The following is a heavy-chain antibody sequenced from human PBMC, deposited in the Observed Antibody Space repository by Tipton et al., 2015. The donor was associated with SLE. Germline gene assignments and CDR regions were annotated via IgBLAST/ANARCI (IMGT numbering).Heavy chain of an antibody. V-gene: IGHV4-39*01. CDR2: IYYSGST. CDR1: GGSISSSSYY. D-gene: IGHD5-24*01. Sequence: TLSLTCTVSGGSISSSSYYWGWIRQPPGKGLEWIGSIYYSGSTYYNPSLKSRVTISVDTSKNQFSLKLSSVTAADTALYFCARHKKRGGDGYNPNAFDVWGQGTMVTVSS. J-gene: IGHJ3*01. CDR3: ARHKKRGGDGYNPNAFDV.